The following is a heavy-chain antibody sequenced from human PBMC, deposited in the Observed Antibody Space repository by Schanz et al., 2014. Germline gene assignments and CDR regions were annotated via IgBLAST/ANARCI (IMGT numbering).Heavy chain of an antibody. D-gene: IGHD4-17*01. CDR1: GFKFTDYA. Sequence: EVQLVESGGGLAQPGGSLRLSCAASGFKFTDYAMTWVRQAPGKGLEWVATISGSSGNTYYADSVKGRFTISRDNAKNSLYLQMNSLRAEDTAVYYCVRDTDYHFDYWGQGTLVTVSS. J-gene: IGHJ4*02. V-gene: IGHV3-48*04. CDR2: ISGSSGNT. CDR3: VRDTDYHFDY.